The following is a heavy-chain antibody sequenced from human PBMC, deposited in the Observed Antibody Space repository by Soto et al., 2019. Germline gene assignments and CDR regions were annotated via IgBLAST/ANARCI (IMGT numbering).Heavy chain of an antibody. CDR3: ARTTGRHLDF. V-gene: IGHV4-39*01. D-gene: IGHD4-4*01. CDR2: IDYSGTA. Sequence: NPXETLSLTCPVSYVSISVSNVFWGWVRQPPGKGLEWIGNIDYSGTAYFNPSLGTRVTFPVDTSKNQFSLTLYSVTAADTAVYYCARTTGRHLDFWGQGILVTVYS. CDR1: YVSISVSNVF. J-gene: IGHJ4*02.